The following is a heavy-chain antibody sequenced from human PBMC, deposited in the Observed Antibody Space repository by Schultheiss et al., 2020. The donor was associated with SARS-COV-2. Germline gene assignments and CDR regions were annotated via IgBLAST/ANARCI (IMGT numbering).Heavy chain of an antibody. Sequence: GESLKISCAASGFTFSNAWMNWVRQAPGKGLEWVGRIKSKTDGGTTDYAAPVKGRFTISRDDSKNTLYLQMNSLRAEDTAVYYCARDRQLLTRGMDVWGQGTTVTVSS. J-gene: IGHJ6*02. CDR3: ARDRQLLTRGMDV. V-gene: IGHV3-15*07. D-gene: IGHD6-19*01. CDR1: GFTFSNAW. CDR2: IKSKTDGGTT.